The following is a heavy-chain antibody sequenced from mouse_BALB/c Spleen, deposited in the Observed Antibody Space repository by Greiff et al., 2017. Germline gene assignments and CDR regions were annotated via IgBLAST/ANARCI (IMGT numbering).Heavy chain of an antibody. V-gene: IGHV3-2*02. D-gene: IGHD1-1*01. CDR3: AREGTTVGFDY. Sequence: VQLKESGPGLVKPSQSLSLTCTVTGYSITSDYAWNWIRQFPGNKLEWMGYISYSGSTSYNPSLKSRISITRDTSKNQFFLQLNSVTTEDTATYYCAREGTTVGFDYWGQGTTLTVSS. J-gene: IGHJ2*01. CDR2: ISYSGST. CDR1: GYSITSDYA.